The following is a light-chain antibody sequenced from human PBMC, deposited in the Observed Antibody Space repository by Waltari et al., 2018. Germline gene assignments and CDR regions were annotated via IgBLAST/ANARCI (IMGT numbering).Light chain of an antibody. CDR1: ENINNW. V-gene: IGKV1-5*03. Sequence: DIQMTQSPSTLSASVGDRVTTTCRASENINNWLAWYEQKPGKVPSLLIYKSSSLQTGVPVRFSGSGSRTEFTLTINSLQLDDSATYHCQQYRTFHWTFGQGTKVEIK. J-gene: IGKJ1*01. CDR2: KSS. CDR3: QQYRTFHWT.